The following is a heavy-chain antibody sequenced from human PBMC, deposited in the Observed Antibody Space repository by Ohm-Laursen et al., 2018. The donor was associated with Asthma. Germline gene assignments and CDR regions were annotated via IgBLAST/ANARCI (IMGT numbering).Heavy chain of an antibody. J-gene: IGHJ4*02. CDR1: GGTFSSYY. Sequence: SVKVSCKASGGTFSSYYMHWVRQAPGQGLEWMGIINPSGGSTSYAQKFQGRVTMTRDTSTSTVYMELSSLRSEDTAVYYCARTPYYYDSSGYYNDDYWGQGTLVTVSS. V-gene: IGHV1-46*01. CDR3: ARTPYYYDSSGYYNDDY. D-gene: IGHD3-22*01. CDR2: INPSGGST.